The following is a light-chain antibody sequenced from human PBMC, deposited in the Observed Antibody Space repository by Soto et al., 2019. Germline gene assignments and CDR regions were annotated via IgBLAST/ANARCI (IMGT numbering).Light chain of an antibody. CDR1: SRDVGGYNY. CDR2: EVS. V-gene: IGLV2-14*01. J-gene: IGLJ2*01. Sequence: QSVLTQPASVSGSPGQSITISCTGTSRDVGGYNYVSWHQQHPGKAPKVIITEVSNRPSGVSNRFSGSKSGNTASLTISGLQAEDEAGYYCSSYISSSTFVVFGGGTKLTVL. CDR3: SSYISSSTFVV.